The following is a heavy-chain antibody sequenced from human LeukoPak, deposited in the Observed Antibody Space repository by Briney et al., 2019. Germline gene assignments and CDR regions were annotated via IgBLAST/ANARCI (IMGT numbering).Heavy chain of an antibody. V-gene: IGHV4-38-2*01. J-gene: IGHJ4*01. CDR1: GFSISSGYF. D-gene: IGHD2-2*01. CDR2: IFHSGIT. CDR3: ARRISTRRGETCSSTSCYFGY. Sequence: SETLSLTCAVSGFSISSGYFWAWIRQSPGKGLEWIGSIFHSGITYYNPSLKSRITISVDTSKNQFSLRLNSVTAADTAVYYCARRISTRRGETCSSTSCYFGYWGQGTLVTVSS.